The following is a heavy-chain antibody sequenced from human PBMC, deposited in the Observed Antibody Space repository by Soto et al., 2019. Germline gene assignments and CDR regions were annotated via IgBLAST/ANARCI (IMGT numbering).Heavy chain of an antibody. CDR2: IWYDGSNK. J-gene: IGHJ5*02. CDR3: AREAPPMVTGSDWFDP. CDR1: GFTFSSYG. Sequence: HPGGSLRLSCAASGFTFSSYGMHWVRQAPGKGLEWVAVIWYDGSNKYYADSVKGRFTISRDNSKNTLYLQMNSLRAEDTAVYYCAREAPPMVTGSDWFDPWGQGTLVTVSS. D-gene: IGHD5-18*01. V-gene: IGHV3-33*01.